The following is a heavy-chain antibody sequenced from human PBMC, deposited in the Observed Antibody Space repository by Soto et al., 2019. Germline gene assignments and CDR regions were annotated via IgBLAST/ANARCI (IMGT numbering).Heavy chain of an antibody. J-gene: IGHJ3*02. D-gene: IGHD6-13*01. CDR1: GYTFNTYG. V-gene: IGHV1-18*01. CDR3: ARADIAEAYPFDI. Sequence: QVQLVQSGAEVKKPGASVKVSCKASGYTFNTYGIGWVRQAPGQGLEWMGWISEHNGKTTYAQKFQDRVTLTTDTSTDTAYMELRSLRSDDSAVYYCARADIAEAYPFDIWGQGTMVTVSS. CDR2: ISEHNGKT.